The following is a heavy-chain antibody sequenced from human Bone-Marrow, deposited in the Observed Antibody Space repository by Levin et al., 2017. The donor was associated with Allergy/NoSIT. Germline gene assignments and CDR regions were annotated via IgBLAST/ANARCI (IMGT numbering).Heavy chain of an antibody. Sequence: PGGSLRLSCVASGFIFSDYYMDWVRQAPGKGLEWVGRIRRKENSYSTEYAASVKGRFTISRDDSKNSLYLEMNSLKTEDTAVYYCAKELKGGYSYDYWGQGTLVTVSS. CDR2: IRRKENSYST. CDR3: AKELKGGYSYDY. V-gene: IGHV3-72*01. J-gene: IGHJ4*02. CDR1: GFIFSDYY. D-gene: IGHD5-18*01.